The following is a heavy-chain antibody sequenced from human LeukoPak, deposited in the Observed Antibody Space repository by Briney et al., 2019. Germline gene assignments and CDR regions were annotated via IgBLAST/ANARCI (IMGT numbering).Heavy chain of an antibody. CDR2: ISGSGGST. J-gene: IGHJ3*02. V-gene: IGHV3-23*01. CDR1: GFTFSSYA. CDR3: AKDLNPRIVYAFDI. Sequence: GGSLRLSCASSGFTFSSYAMSWVRQAPGKGLEGVSAISGSGGSTYYADSVKGRFTISRDNSKNTLYLQMNSLRAEDTAVYYCAKDLNPRIVYAFDIWAKGQWSPSLQ. D-gene: IGHD2/OR15-2a*01.